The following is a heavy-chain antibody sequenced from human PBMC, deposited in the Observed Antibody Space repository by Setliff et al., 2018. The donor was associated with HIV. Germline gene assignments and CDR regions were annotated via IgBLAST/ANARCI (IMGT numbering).Heavy chain of an antibody. J-gene: IGHJ6*03. CDR3: ARGDGTKYYYYYYMDV. CDR1: GDSMTSGSFY. CDR2: VHSTLST. V-gene: IGHV4-61*09. D-gene: IGHD1-7*01. Sequence: SETLSLTCTVSGDSMTSGSFYWSWVRQPAGKGLEWIGQVHSTLSTNYNPSLKSRLSISADTSKNQFSLNLRFVTAADTAVHYCARGDGTKYYYYYYMDVWGKGTTVTVSS.